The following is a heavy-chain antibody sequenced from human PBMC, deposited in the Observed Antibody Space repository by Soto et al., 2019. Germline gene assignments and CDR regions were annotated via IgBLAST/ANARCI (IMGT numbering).Heavy chain of an antibody. CDR2: ISYDGTTK. D-gene: IGHD2-21*02. CDR3: VREPCGDCFVWDFDL. V-gene: IGHV3-30*09. Sequence: QLVESGGGVVQTGGSLRLSCAASGFAFSRFALHWLRQAPGKGLEWEALISYDGTTKYYPDAVKGRFAISRDNSSYTLYLEMNSLRPEDTVFYYCVREPCGDCFVWDFDLWGHGTLVTVSS. CDR1: GFAFSRFA. J-gene: IGHJ2*01.